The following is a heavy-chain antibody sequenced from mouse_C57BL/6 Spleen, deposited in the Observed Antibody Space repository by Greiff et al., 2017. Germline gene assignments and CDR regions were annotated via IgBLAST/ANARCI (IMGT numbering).Heavy chain of an antibody. V-gene: IGHV1-50*01. CDR2: IDPSDSYT. CDR1: GYTFTSYW. J-gene: IGHJ1*03. Sequence: QVQLQQPGAELVKPGASVKLSCKASGYTFTSYWLQWVKQRPGQGLEWIGEIDPSDSYTNYNQQFKGKATLTVDTSTSTAYMQISSLTSEDSAVYYCARTKDNCDGRSHWYFDVWGTGTTVTVSS. CDR3: ARTKDNCDGRSHWYFDV. D-gene: IGHD1-1*01.